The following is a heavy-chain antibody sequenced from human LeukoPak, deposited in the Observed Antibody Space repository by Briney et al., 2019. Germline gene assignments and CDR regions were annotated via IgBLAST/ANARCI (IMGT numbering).Heavy chain of an antibody. CDR1: GFTFSSYA. Sequence: GGSLRLSCAASGFTFSSYAMSWVRQAPGKGLEWVSAISGSGGSTYYADSVKGRFTVSRDNSKNTLYLQMNSLRAEDTAVYYCAKGDIVVVTTASLDYWGQGTLVTVSS. CDR3: AKGDIVVVTTASLDY. CDR2: ISGSGGST. J-gene: IGHJ4*02. V-gene: IGHV3-23*01. D-gene: IGHD2-21*02.